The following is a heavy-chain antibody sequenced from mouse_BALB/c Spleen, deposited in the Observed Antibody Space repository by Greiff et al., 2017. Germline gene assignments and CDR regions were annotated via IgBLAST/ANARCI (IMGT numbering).Heavy chain of an antibody. CDR3: ARSEDYDAMDY. J-gene: IGHJ4*01. Sequence: QVQLQQSGAELVRPGTSVKVSCKASGYAFTNYLIEWVKQRPGQGLEWIGVINPGSGGTNYNEKFKGKATLTADKSPSTAYMQLSSLTSDDSAVYFCARSEDYDAMDYWGQGTSVTVSS. CDR2: INPGSGGT. V-gene: IGHV1-54*01. CDR1: GYAFTNYL.